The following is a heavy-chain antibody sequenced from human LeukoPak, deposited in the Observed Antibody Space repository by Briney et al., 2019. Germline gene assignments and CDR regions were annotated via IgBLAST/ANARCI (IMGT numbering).Heavy chain of an antibody. CDR1: GGTFSSYA. CDR3: ARVWSSSGSSAVDCYYGMDV. Sequence: SVKVSCKASGGTFSSYAISWVRQAPGQGLEWMGGIIPIFGTANYAQKFQGRVTITADESTSTAYMELSSLRSEDTAVYYCARVWSSSGSSAVDCYYGMDVWGQGTTVTVSS. V-gene: IGHV1-69*13. D-gene: IGHD1-26*01. CDR2: IIPIFGTA. J-gene: IGHJ6*02.